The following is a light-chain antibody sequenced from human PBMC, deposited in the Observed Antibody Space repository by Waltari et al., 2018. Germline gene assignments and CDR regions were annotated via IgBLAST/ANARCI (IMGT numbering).Light chain of an antibody. CDR1: QSVGRT. CDR2: DAS. Sequence: EIVLTQSPASLSLSPVARATLSCRASQSVGRTLAWYQQRPGQAPRLLIYDASSRATGIPDRFSGSGSGTDFSLTISRLEPEDFAVYYCQKYGTRPATFGQGTKVEVK. J-gene: IGKJ1*01. V-gene: IGKV3-20*01. CDR3: QKYGTRPAT.